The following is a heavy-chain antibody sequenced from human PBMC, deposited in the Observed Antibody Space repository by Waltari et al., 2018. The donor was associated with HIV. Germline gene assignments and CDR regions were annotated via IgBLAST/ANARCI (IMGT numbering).Heavy chain of an antibody. CDR3: VRQYNISRYFDY. V-gene: IGHV3-74*01. D-gene: IGHD3-3*02. CDR1: RFIFYTYW. J-gene: IGHJ4*02. Sequence: DVHLVETGGGLVQPGVSMRLSCAASRFIFYTYWIDWVRQVPEKGLVWVSRVSSDGNTTTDADAVKGRFTVSRDNAKNTLYLQMNSLRAEDTAIYDCVRQYNISRYFDYWGQGTLVTVSS. CDR2: VSSDGNTT.